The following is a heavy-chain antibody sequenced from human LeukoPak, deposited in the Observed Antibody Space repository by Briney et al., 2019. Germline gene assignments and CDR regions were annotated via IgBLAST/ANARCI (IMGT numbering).Heavy chain of an antibody. J-gene: IGHJ3*02. V-gene: IGHV3-66*01. CDR2: IYSGDST. D-gene: IGHD3-22*01. CDR3: ARVVSYDSSGYYFASDAFDI. Sequence: GGSLRLSCAASGFTVSSNYMSWVRQAPGKGLEWVSVIYSGDSTYYADSVKGRFTISRDNSKNTLYLQMNSLRAEDTAVYYCARVVSYDSSGYYFASDAFDIWGQGTMVTVSS. CDR1: GFTVSSNY.